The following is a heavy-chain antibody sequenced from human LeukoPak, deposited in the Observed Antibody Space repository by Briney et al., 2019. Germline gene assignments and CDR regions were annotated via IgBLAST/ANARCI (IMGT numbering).Heavy chain of an antibody. D-gene: IGHD3-22*01. CDR2: IRYEGSDT. CDR1: TFTFSSYA. CDR3: ALYYYDSSGYRYFDY. V-gene: IGHV3-30*02. Sequence: RGSLRLSCAPATFTFSSYAVHCVRQAPGKGLEWVAFIRYEGSDTYYADSVKGRFTMSRDNSKSTVYLQMNSLRAEDTAVYYCALYYYDSSGYRYFDYWGQGTLVTASS. J-gene: IGHJ4*02.